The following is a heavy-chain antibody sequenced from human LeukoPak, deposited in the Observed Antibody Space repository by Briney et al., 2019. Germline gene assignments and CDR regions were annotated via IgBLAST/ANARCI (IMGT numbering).Heavy chain of an antibody. V-gene: IGHV3-30*18. CDR3: ANYGDYQYFDY. J-gene: IGHJ4*02. D-gene: IGHD4-17*01. CDR1: GFTFINYG. Sequence: GRSLRLSCAASGFTFINYGMHWVRQAPGKGLEWVAVISYDGTNKYYADSVKRRFTISRDNSKNTLYLQMNSLKTDDTAVYYCANYGDYQYFDYWGQGTPVTVSS. CDR2: ISYDGTNK.